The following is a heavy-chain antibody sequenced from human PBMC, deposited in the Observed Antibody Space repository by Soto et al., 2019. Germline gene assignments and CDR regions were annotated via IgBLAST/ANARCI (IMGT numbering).Heavy chain of an antibody. J-gene: IGHJ6*02. D-gene: IGHD7-27*01. Sequence: LSLTCTVSGGSISSYYWSWIRQPPGKGLEWIGYIYYSGSTDYNPSLKSRVTISVDTSKNQFSLKLSSVTAADTAVYYCARAPRMGNYYYYGMDVWGQGTTVTVSS. CDR3: ARAPRMGNYYYYGMDV. V-gene: IGHV4-59*01. CDR1: GGSISSYY. CDR2: IYYSGST.